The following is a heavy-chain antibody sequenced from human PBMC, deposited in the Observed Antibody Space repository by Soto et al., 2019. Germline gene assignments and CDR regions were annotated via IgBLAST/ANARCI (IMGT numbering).Heavy chain of an antibody. CDR2: ISTYKGDT. D-gene: IGHD4-17*01. Sequence: QVQLVQSGAEVKKPGASVKVSCNASGYTFTSYGISWVRQAPGQGLEWMGWISTYKGDTHYAQKLQGRATLTTDTSTSTAYMELRSLRSDDTAVYYCARANGDYYFDYWGQGTLVTVST. V-gene: IGHV1-18*01. CDR1: GYTFTSYG. CDR3: ARANGDYYFDY. J-gene: IGHJ4*02.